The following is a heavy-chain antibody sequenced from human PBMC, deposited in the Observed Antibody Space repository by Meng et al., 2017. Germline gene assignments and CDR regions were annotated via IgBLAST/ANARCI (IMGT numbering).Heavy chain of an antibody. CDR3: ASGSQWLFPY. Sequence: GQRVETGGGLIQPGGSLRLSCAASGFTFSSYAMHWVRQAPGKGLEWVAVISYDGSNKYYADSVKGRFTISRDNSKNTLYLQMNSLRAEDTAVYYCASGSQWLFPYWGQGTLVTVSS. D-gene: IGHD6-19*01. J-gene: IGHJ4*02. V-gene: IGHV3-30*01. CDR2: ISYDGSNK. CDR1: GFTFSSYA.